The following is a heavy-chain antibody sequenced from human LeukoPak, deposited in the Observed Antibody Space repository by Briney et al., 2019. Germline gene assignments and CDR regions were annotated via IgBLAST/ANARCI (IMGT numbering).Heavy chain of an antibody. Sequence: GGSLRLSCAASGFTYTNHAMHWVRQAPGKGLGWVAVISYDGSNKKYADSVKGRFTISRDNSKNTLYLQMNSLRAEDTAVYYCAELGITMIGGVWGKGTTVTISS. V-gene: IGHV3-30*04. J-gene: IGHJ6*04. CDR2: ISYDGSNK. CDR1: GFTYTNHA. CDR3: AELGITMIGGV. D-gene: IGHD3-10*02.